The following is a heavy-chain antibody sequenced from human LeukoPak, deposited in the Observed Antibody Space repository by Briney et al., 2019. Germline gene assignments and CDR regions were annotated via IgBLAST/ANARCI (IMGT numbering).Heavy chain of an antibody. V-gene: IGHV4-4*07. CDR1: GGSISSYY. CDR3: ARALRDSSSWSLFDY. J-gene: IGHJ4*02. Sequence: SETLSLTCTVSGGSISSYYWSWIRQPAGKGLEWIGRIYTSGSTNYNPSLKSRVTMSVDTSKNQFSLKLSSVTAADTAVYHCARALRDSSSWSLFDYWGQGTLVTVSS. CDR2: IYTSGST. D-gene: IGHD6-13*01.